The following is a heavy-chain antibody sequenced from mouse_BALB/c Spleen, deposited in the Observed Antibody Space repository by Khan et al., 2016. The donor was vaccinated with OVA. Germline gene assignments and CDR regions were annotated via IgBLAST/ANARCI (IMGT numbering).Heavy chain of an antibody. Sequence: QIQLVQSGPGLVQPSQSLSITCTVSGFSLTTYGVHWVRQSPGKGLEWLGVIWRGGSTDYNAAFISRLSINKDNSKSQVFFKMNSLQANDTAIYYCARKYDYDEGLAYWGQGTLVTVSA. J-gene: IGHJ3*01. CDR3: ARKYDYDEGLAY. D-gene: IGHD2-4*01. V-gene: IGHV2-2*02. CDR2: IWRGGST. CDR1: GFSLTTYG.